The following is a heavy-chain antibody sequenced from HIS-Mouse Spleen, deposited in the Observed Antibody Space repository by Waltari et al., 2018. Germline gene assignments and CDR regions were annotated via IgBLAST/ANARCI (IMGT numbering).Heavy chain of an antibody. CDR1: GFTFSRYS. J-gene: IGHJ4*02. Sequence: EVQLVESGGGLVQPGGSLRLSCAASGFTFSRYSMNWVRQAPGKGLEWVSYISSSRSTIYYADSVKGRFTISRDNAKNSLYLQMNSLRAEDTAVYYCARGPYIVGATTGIDYWGQGTLVTVSS. V-gene: IGHV3-48*01. D-gene: IGHD1-26*01. CDR3: ARGPYIVGATTGIDY. CDR2: ISSSRSTI.